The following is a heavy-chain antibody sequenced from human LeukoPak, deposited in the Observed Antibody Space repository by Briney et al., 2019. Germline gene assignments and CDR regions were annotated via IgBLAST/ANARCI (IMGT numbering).Heavy chain of an antibody. D-gene: IGHD3-3*01. CDR1: GGSFSGYY. V-gene: IGHV4-34*01. Sequence: SETLSLTCAVYGGSFSGYYWSWIRQPPGKGLKWIGEINHSGSTNYNPSLKSRVTISVDTSKNQFSLKLSSVTAADTAVYYCARGGRFLGYYDFWSGYSNFDYWGQGTLVTVSS. J-gene: IGHJ4*02. CDR2: INHSGST. CDR3: ARGGRFLGYYDFWSGYSNFDY.